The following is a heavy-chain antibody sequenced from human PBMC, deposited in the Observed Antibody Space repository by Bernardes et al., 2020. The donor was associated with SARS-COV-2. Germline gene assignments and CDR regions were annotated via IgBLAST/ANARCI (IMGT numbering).Heavy chain of an antibody. CDR3: AKRNVDGDYGYFDS. CDR2: IRVSGGGT. Sequence: GWSLRLSCAGPAFIFSGHALSWVRQAPGKGLEWVSSIRVSGGGTLYAESVKGRFTISRDNSKNTLYLQMNDLRVEDTALYYCAKRNVDGDYGYFDSWGQGIQVTVSS. J-gene: IGHJ4*02. D-gene: IGHD4-17*01. CDR1: AFIFSGHA. V-gene: IGHV3-23*01.